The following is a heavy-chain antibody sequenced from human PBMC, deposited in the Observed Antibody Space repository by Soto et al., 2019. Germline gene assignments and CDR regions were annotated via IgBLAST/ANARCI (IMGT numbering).Heavy chain of an antibody. CDR2: IYHSGST. CDR3: ARVGYSSNSLIVPDYYYYYMDV. Sequence: QVQLQESGPGLVKPSGTLSLTCAVSSGSISSSNWWSWVRQPPGKGLEWIGEIYHSGSTNYNPSLKSRVTISVDKSKNQFSLKLSSVTAADTAVYYCARVGYSSNSLIVPDYYYYYMDVWGKGTTVTVSS. D-gene: IGHD6-13*01. V-gene: IGHV4-4*02. J-gene: IGHJ6*03. CDR1: SGSISSSNW.